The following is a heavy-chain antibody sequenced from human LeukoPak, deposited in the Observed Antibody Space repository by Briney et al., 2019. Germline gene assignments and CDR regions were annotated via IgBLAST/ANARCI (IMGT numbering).Heavy chain of an antibody. CDR1: GYSLSSGYY. D-gene: IGHD6-13*01. Sequence: PSETLSLTCTVSGYSLSSGYYWGWIRPPPGKGLEWIGYIYYSGSTNYNPSLKSRVTISVDTSKNQFSLKLSSVTAADTAVYYCARTTEAHSWRTRYYDYYMDVWGKGTTVTVSS. V-gene: IGHV4-61*01. CDR2: IYYSGST. CDR3: ARTTEAHSWRTRYYDYYMDV. J-gene: IGHJ6*03.